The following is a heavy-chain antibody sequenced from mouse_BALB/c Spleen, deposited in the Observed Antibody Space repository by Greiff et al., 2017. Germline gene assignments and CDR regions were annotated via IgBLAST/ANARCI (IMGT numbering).Heavy chain of an antibody. CDR2: ISYSGST. V-gene: IGHV3-2*02. CDR3: ARWYRYYFDY. J-gene: IGHJ2*01. D-gene: IGHD2-14*01. Sequence: EVKLMESGPGLVKPSQSLSLTCTVTGYSITSDYAWNWIRQFPGNKLEWMGYISYSGSTSYNPSLKSRISITRDTSKNQFFLQLNSVTTEDTATYYCARWYRYYFDYWGQGTTLTVSS. CDR1: GYSITSDYA.